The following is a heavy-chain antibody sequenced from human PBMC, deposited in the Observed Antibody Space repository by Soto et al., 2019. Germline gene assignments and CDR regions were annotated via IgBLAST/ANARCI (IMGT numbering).Heavy chain of an antibody. Sequence: EVQLEESGGGLVQPGRSLRLSCTASGLTFGDYAMSWVRQAPGKGLEWVGIIRAKAYGGTTEYAASVKGRFTISRDDSRSIAYLQVNSLKTEETDVYYCTRGGGTWGYYFDFWGQGGLVAVA. J-gene: IGHJ4*02. V-gene: IGHV3-49*04. CDR2: IRAKAYGGTT. CDR1: GLTFGDYA. CDR3: TRGGGTWGYYFDF. D-gene: IGHD3-16*01.